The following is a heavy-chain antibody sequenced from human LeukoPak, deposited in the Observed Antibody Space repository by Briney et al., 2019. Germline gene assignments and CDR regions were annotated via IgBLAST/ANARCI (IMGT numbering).Heavy chain of an antibody. CDR2: FDPEDGET. Sequence: ASVKVSCKVSGYTLTELSMHWVRQAPGNGLKWMGGFDPEDGETIYAQKFQGRVTMTEDTSTDTAYMELSSLRSKDTAVYYCATSLLWFGELFGHYWGQGTLVAVSS. CDR1: GYTLTELS. J-gene: IGHJ4*02. CDR3: ATSLLWFGELFGHY. V-gene: IGHV1-24*01. D-gene: IGHD3-10*01.